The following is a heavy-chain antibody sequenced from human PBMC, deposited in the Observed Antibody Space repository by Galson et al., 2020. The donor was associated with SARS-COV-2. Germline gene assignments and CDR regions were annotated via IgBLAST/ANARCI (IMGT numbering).Heavy chain of an antibody. V-gene: IGHV1-24*01. Sequence: ASVKVSCKVSGYTLTELSMHWVRQAPGKGLEWMGGFDPEDGDTIYAQKFQGRVTMTEDTSTDTAYMELSSLRSEDTAVYYCATSVAAAGDPGDYYYYYGMDVWGQGTTVTVSS. J-gene: IGHJ6*02. CDR2: FDPEDGDT. CDR1: GYTLTELS. D-gene: IGHD6-13*01. CDR3: ATSVAAAGDPGDYYYYYGMDV.